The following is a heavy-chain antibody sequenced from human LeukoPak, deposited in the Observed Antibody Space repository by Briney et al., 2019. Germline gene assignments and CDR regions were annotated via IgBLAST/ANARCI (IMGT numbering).Heavy chain of an antibody. J-gene: IGHJ4*02. D-gene: IGHD2-2*01. CDR1: GYTFTGYY. CDR2: INPNSGGT. Sequence: GASVKVSCKASGYTFTGYYMHWVRQAPGQGLEWMGWINPNSGGTNYAQKFQGRVTMTRDTSISTAYMELSRLRSDDTAVYYCARAVVPAAMGNDYWGQGTLVTVYS. CDR3: ARAVVPAAMGNDY. V-gene: IGHV1-2*02.